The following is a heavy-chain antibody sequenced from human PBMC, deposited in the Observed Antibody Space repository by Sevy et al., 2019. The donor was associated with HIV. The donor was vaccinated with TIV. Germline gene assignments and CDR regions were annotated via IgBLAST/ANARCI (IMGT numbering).Heavy chain of an antibody. Sequence: SVKVSCKASGGTFSSYAISWVRQAPGQGLEWMGGIIPIFGTANYAQKFQGRVTITADKSTSTAYMELSSLRSEDTAVYYCARGFFQTGTYYYMDVWGKGTTVTDSS. D-gene: IGHD1-7*01. CDR1: GGTFSSYA. CDR3: ARGFFQTGTYYYMDV. V-gene: IGHV1-69*06. J-gene: IGHJ6*03. CDR2: IIPIFGTA.